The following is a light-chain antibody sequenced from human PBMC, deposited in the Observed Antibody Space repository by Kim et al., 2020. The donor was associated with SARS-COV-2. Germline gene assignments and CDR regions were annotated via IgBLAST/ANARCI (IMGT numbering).Light chain of an antibody. J-gene: IGLJ3*02. CDR2: LEGSGSY. Sequence: SPVKLTCPLSSGHSSNIIAWHQQQPGKAPRSLMKLEGSGSYNKGSGVPDRFSGSSSGADRYLTISNLQSEDEADYYCETWDSNIRVFGGGTKLTVL. V-gene: IGLV4-60*03. CDR3: ETWDSNIRV. CDR1: SGHSSNI.